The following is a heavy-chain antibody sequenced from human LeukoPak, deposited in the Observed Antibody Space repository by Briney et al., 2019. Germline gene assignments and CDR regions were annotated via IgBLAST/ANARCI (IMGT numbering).Heavy chain of an antibody. CDR2: INPNSGGT. Sequence: ASVKVSCKASGYTFTGYYMHWVRQAPGQGLEWMGRINPNSGGTNYAQKFQGRVTMTIDTSTTTVYMELRSLRSDDTAVYYCARPRVAGSLDYWGQGTLVTVSS. V-gene: IGHV1-2*06. J-gene: IGHJ4*02. D-gene: IGHD6-19*01. CDR1: GYTFTGYY. CDR3: ARPRVAGSLDY.